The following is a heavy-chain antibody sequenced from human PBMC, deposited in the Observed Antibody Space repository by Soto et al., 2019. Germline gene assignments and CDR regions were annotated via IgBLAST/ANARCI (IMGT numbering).Heavy chain of an antibody. J-gene: IGHJ6*02. Sequence: EVQLVESGGGLVQPGGSLRLSCAASGFTVSSNYMSWVRQAPGKGLEWVSVIYSGGSTYYADSVKGRFTISRDNSKNTLYLQMNSLRAEDTAVYYCARLLSAYYGMDVWGQGTTVTVSS. D-gene: IGHD3-3*02. CDR2: IYSGGST. CDR3: ARLLSAYYGMDV. CDR1: GFTVSSNY. V-gene: IGHV3-66*04.